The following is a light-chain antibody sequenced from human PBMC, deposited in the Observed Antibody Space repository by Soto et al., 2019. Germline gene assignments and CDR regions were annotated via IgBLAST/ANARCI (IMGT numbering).Light chain of an antibody. Sequence: EIVLTQSPGTLSLSPGERATLSCRASQSISDIYFAWYQQRPGQAPRLLIYGVSSRATGTPDRFTGSGSGTDFTLTISRLEPEDFAVYYCQQYGTSPITFGPGTKVEVK. CDR2: GVS. V-gene: IGKV3-20*01. CDR1: QSISDIY. CDR3: QQYGTSPIT. J-gene: IGKJ3*01.